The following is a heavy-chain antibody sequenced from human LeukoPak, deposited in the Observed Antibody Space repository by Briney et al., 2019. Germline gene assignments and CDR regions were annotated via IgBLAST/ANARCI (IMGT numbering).Heavy chain of an antibody. V-gene: IGHV3-23*01. J-gene: IGHJ4*02. CDR2: ISGDGGDT. CDR1: GFTFSSYA. D-gene: IGHD6-19*01. CDR3: GKSGSRDWDYFEY. Sequence: GRSLRLSCAASGFTFSSYAMNWVRQAPGTGLEWVSTISGDGGDTDYAVSVRGRFTISRANSKNTLFMQMNSLRAEDTAVYYCGKSGSRDWDYFEYWGQGTLVTASS.